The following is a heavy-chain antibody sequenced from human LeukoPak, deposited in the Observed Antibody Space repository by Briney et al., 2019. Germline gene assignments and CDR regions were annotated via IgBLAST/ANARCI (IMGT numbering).Heavy chain of an antibody. J-gene: IGHJ4*02. CDR3: AKAHYDIGAIDY. Sequence: GRSLRLSCAASGFTFSSYGMHWVRQAPGKGLEWVAVISYDGSDKYYADSVKGRFAISRDNSKNTLYLQMNSLRAEDTAVYYCAKAHYDIGAIDYWGQGTLVTVSS. V-gene: IGHV3-30*18. D-gene: IGHD3-9*01. CDR2: ISYDGSDK. CDR1: GFTFSSYG.